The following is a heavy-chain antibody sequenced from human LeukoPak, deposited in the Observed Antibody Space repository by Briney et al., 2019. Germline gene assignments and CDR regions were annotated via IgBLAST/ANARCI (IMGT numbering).Heavy chain of an antibody. CDR2: IKQDGSEK. CDR1: GCTFSSYW. CDR3: ARENYDPDYGMDV. V-gene: IGHV3-7*01. D-gene: IGHD3-3*01. J-gene: IGHJ6*02. Sequence: GSLRLSCAASGCTFSSYWMSWVRQAPGKGLEWVANIKQDGSEKYYVDSVKGRFTISRDNAKNSLYLQMNSLRAEDTAVYYCARENYDPDYGMDVWGQGTTVTVSS.